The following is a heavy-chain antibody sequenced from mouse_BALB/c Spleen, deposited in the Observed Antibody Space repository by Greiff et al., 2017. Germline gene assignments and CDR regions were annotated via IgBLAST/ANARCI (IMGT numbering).Heavy chain of an antibody. Sequence: EVKVVESGGGLVKPGGSLKLSCAASGFTFSDYYMYWVRQTPEKRLEWVATISDGGSYTYYPDSVKGRFTISRDNAKNNLYLQMSSLKSEDTAMYYCARVYDYGGFAYWGQGTLVTVSA. J-gene: IGHJ3*01. CDR3: ARVYDYGGFAY. D-gene: IGHD2-4*01. CDR1: GFTFSDYY. V-gene: IGHV5-4*02. CDR2: ISDGGSYT.